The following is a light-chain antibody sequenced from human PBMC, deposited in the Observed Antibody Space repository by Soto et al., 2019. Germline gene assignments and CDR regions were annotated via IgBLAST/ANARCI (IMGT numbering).Light chain of an antibody. Sequence: EIVLTQSPATLSLSPGERATLSCRASQSVSSYLAWYQQKPGQAPRLLIYDASSRATGIPDRFSGSGSGTEFTLTISSLEPEDLAVYYCQQRSNWPRTFGQGTRLEIK. J-gene: IGKJ5*01. V-gene: IGKV3-11*01. CDR3: QQRSNWPRT. CDR2: DAS. CDR1: QSVSSY.